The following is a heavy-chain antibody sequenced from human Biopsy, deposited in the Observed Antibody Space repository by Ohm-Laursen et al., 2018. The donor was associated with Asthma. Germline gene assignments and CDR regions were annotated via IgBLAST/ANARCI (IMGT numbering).Heavy chain of an antibody. CDR3: ARARAFRHDMTGPKTCLAV. CDR1: GVSISSDY. Sequence: TLSLTCAVSGVSISSDYWSWIRQPPGKGLEWIGHIYYSGSTNYQPSLKSRVTISVDTSKNQFSLKLRSVTAADAAVYYCARARAFRHDMTGPKTCLAVWGPGTTVIVSS. CDR2: IYYSGST. V-gene: IGHV4-59*01. D-gene: IGHD3-9*01. J-gene: IGHJ6*02.